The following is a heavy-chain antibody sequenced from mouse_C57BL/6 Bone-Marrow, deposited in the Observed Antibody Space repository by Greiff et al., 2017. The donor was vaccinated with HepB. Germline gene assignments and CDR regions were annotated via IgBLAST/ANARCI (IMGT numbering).Heavy chain of an antibody. CDR2: INPYNGGT. Sequence: VQLQQSGPVLVKPGASVNMSCKASGYTFTDYYMNWVKQSHGKSLEWIGVINPYNGGTSYNQKFKGKATLTVDKSSSTAYMELNSLTSEDSAVYYCASQLLPWYFDVWGTGTTVTVSS. D-gene: IGHD1-1*01. CDR1: GYTFTDYY. V-gene: IGHV1-19*01. J-gene: IGHJ1*03. CDR3: ASQLLPWYFDV.